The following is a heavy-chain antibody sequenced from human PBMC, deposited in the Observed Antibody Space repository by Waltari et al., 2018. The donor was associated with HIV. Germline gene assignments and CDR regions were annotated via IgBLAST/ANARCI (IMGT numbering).Heavy chain of an antibody. Sequence: QVQLQESGPGLVKPSETLSLTCAVSGYSISSGYSWGWLRQPPGKGLEWIGSIYHSGSTYYNPSLKSRVTISVDTSKNQFSLKLSSVTAADTAVYYCARQIQCSGGSCHDAYFDYWGQGTLVTVSS. CDR3: ARQIQCSGGSCHDAYFDY. CDR1: GYSISSGYS. CDR2: IYHSGST. V-gene: IGHV4-38-2*01. D-gene: IGHD2-15*01. J-gene: IGHJ4*02.